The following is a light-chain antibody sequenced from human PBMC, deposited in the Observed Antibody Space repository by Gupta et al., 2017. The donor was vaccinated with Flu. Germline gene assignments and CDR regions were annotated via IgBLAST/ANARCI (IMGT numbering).Light chain of an antibody. CDR1: SSDVGGFNY. Sequence: SSDVGGFNYVSWFQQHPAKDPKVLIYEVSNRPSGVSYRFSGSKSCNTASLTISGLQAEDEADYYCSSYTTSSTPEVFGGGTKLTVL. V-gene: IGLV2-14*01. CDR2: EVS. CDR3: SSYTTSSTPEV. J-gene: IGLJ2*01.